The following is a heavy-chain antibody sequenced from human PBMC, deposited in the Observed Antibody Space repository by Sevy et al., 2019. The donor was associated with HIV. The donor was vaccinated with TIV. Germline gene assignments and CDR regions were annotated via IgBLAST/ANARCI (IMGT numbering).Heavy chain of an antibody. Sequence: GGSLRLSCAASGFTFSNAWMSWFRQAPGKGLEWVGRIKSKTDGGTTEYAAPVKGRFTISRDDSKNTLYLQMNSLKTEETAVYYCTTGSRNYYDSSGYAFDIWGQGTMVTVSS. V-gene: IGHV3-15*01. CDR2: IKSKTDGGTT. D-gene: IGHD3-22*01. J-gene: IGHJ3*02. CDR1: GFTFSNAW. CDR3: TTGSRNYYDSSGYAFDI.